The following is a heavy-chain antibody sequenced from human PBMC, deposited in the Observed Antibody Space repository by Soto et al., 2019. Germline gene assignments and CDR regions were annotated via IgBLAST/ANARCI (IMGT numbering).Heavy chain of an antibody. Sequence: SETLSLTCTVSGGSISSSSYYWGWIRQPPGKGLEWIGSIYYSGSTYYNPSLKSRVTISVDTSKNQFSLKLSSVTAADTAVYYCARHAGTYDFWSGYLDFYMDVWGKGTTVTAP. CDR2: IYYSGST. V-gene: IGHV4-39*01. J-gene: IGHJ6*03. D-gene: IGHD3-3*01. CDR3: ARHAGTYDFWSGYLDFYMDV. CDR1: GGSISSSSYY.